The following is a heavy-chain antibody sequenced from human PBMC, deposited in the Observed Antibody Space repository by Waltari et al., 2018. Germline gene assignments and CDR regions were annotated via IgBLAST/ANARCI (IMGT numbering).Heavy chain of an antibody. J-gene: IGHJ4*02. Sequence: QVQLVQSGAEVKKPGASVKVSCKASGYTFTSYGINWVRQAPGQGLEWMGWISAYNVYTNYAQKVQGRVTMTTDTSTSTAYMELRSLRSDDTAVYYCARVGDDFWSGYFDYWGQGTLVTVSS. D-gene: IGHD3-3*01. CDR3: ARVGDDFWSGYFDY. V-gene: IGHV1-18*04. CDR1: GYTFTSYG. CDR2: ISAYNVYT.